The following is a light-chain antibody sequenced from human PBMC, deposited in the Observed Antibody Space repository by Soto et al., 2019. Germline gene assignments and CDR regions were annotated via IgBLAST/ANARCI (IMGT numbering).Light chain of an antibody. CDR2: EVS. CDR1: SSEVGGYNY. J-gene: IGLJ1*01. Sequence: QSVLTQPASVSGSPGQSGTISCTGTSSEVGGYNYVSWYQHHPGKAPKLMIYEVSNRPSGVSNRFSGSKSGNTASLTISALPAEDEADYSCSSYTSISTYVFGTGTKGTVL. V-gene: IGLV2-14*01. CDR3: SSYTSISTYV.